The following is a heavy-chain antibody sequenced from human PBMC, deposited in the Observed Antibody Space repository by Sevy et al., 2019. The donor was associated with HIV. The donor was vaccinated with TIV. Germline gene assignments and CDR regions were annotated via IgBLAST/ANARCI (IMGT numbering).Heavy chain of an antibody. D-gene: IGHD2-8*01. CDR1: GFTFAKYN. J-gene: IGHJ4*02. Sequence: GGFLRLSCAASGFTFAKYNMSWVRQAPGKGLEWVSTFSFGCGRINYADSVKDRFTISRDDSKNTLFLQMNSLRAEDTATYFCAREGCTQPHDYWGQGTLVTVSS. CDR2: FSFGCGRI. V-gene: IGHV3-23*01. CDR3: AREGCTQPHDY.